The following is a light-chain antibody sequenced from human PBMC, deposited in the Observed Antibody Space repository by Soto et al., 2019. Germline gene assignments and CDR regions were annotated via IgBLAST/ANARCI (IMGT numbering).Light chain of an antibody. CDR1: QGIEDY. CDR3: QQYNTSTRT. CDR2: GAS. J-gene: IGKJ1*01. V-gene: IGKV3-15*01. Sequence: EIVITQSPATLSVSPGERPTLTCRSSQGIEDYVAWFQQTPGKAPRLLIYGASTRETAIPARFSGSGSGTECTRSISSLQSEDFEVDYCQQYNTSTRTFGQGTKVDIK.